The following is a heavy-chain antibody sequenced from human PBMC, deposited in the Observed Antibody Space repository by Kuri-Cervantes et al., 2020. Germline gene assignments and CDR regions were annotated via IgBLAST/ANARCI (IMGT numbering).Heavy chain of an antibody. CDR3: AREGPPSSGSCFDY. CDR1: GFTFSSYG. CDR2: IWYDGSNK. Sequence: GGSLRLSCAASGFTFSSYGMHWVRQAPGKGLEWVAVIWYDGSNKYYADSVKGRFTISRDNSKNTLYLQMNSLRAEDTAVYYCAREGPPSSGSCFDYWGQGTLVTVSS. J-gene: IGHJ4*02. V-gene: IGHV3-33*01. D-gene: IGHD1-26*01.